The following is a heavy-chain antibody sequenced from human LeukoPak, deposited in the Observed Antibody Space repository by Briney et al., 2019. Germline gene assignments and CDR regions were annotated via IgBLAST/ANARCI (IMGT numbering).Heavy chain of an antibody. D-gene: IGHD2-2*01. CDR1: VFTFSSYA. CDR2: ISGSGGST. Sequence: GGLRLSCAASVFTFSSYAMSWVRQAPGKGLEWVSAISGSGGSTYYADSVKGRFTISRDNSKNTLYLQMNSLRAEDTAVYYCAKEYCSSTSCLPVDYWGQGTLVTVSS. J-gene: IGHJ4*02. CDR3: AKEYCSSTSCLPVDY. V-gene: IGHV3-23*01.